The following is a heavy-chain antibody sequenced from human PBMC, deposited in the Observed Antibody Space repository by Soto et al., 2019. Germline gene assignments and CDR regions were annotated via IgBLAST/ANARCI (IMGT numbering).Heavy chain of an antibody. CDR3: ARARGYSYGYIDY. J-gene: IGHJ4*02. CDR2: IYYSGST. V-gene: IGHV4-30-4*01. Sequence: SETLSLTCTVSGGSISSGDYYWSWIRQPPGKGLEWIGYIYYSGSTYYNPSLKSRVTISVDTSKNQFSLKLSSVTAADTAVYYCARARGYSYGYIDYWGRGTLVTVSS. D-gene: IGHD5-18*01. CDR1: GGSISSGDYY.